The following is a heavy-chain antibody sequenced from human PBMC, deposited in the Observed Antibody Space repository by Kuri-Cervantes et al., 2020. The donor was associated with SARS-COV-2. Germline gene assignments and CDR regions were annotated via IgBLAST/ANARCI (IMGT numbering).Heavy chain of an antibody. CDR1: GYTFTNYY. CDR3: SRERMPTDNDGSGRDWFDP. V-gene: IGHV1-46*01. D-gene: IGHD6-19*01. Sequence: ASVKVSCKASGYTFTNYYMHWVRQAPGQGLEWIGIINPSDGTTMYAQIFQGRVSMTRDTSTNTVHMELSSLRSEDAAVYYCSRERMPTDNDGSGRDWFDPWGQGTLVTVSS. CDR2: INPSDGTT. J-gene: IGHJ5*02.